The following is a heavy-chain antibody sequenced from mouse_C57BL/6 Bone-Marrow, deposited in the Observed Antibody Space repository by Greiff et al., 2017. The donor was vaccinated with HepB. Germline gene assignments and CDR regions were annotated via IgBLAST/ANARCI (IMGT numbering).Heavy chain of an antibody. Sequence: EVNLVESGEGLVKPGGSLKLSCAASGFTFSSYAMSWVRQTPEKRLEWVAYISSGGDYIYYADTVKGRFTISRDNARNTLYLQMSSLKSEDTAMYYCTRVSGNYAMDYWGQGTSVTVSS. V-gene: IGHV5-9-1*02. CDR2: ISSGGDYI. CDR1: GFTFSSYA. J-gene: IGHJ4*01. D-gene: IGHD1-3*01. CDR3: TRVSGNYAMDY.